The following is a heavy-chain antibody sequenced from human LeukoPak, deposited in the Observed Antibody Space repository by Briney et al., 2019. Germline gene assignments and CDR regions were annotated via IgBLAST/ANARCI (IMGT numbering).Heavy chain of an antibody. V-gene: IGHV3-48*04. J-gene: IGHJ4*02. CDR1: GFTFSSYS. CDR2: ISSSSSTI. CDR3: ARDRENGYYGSGSYYIFDY. Sequence: HPGGALRLSFATSGFTFSSYSMNWVRQAPGKGLEWVSYISSSSSTIYYEDSVKGRFTISRDNAKNSLYLQMNSMRAEDTAVYYCARDRENGYYGSGSYYIFDYWGQGTLVTVSS. D-gene: IGHD3-10*01.